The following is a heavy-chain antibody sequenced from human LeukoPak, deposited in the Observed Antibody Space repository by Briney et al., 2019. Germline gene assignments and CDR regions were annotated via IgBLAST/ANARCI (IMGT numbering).Heavy chain of an antibody. D-gene: IGHD6-19*01. CDR3: AKDRGVAVAGRLDV. Sequence: PGGSLRLSRAASGFTFSNYAMGWVRQAPGKGLEWVSGIVSGGGSTYYADSVKGRFTISRDNSKNTLCLQVNSLRDEDTAVYYCAKDRGVAVAGRLDVWGQGTTVTVSS. CDR1: GFTFSNYA. CDR2: IVSGGGST. V-gene: IGHV3-23*01. J-gene: IGHJ6*02.